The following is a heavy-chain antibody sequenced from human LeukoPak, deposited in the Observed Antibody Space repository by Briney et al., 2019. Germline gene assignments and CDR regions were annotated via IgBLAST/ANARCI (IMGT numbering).Heavy chain of an antibody. CDR1: GFTFSSYA. CDR2: VSTSGGTT. V-gene: IGHV3-23*01. D-gene: IGHD1-26*01. J-gene: IGHJ6*03. CDR3: ARSSRRVGASTPYYYYFYMDV. Sequence: PGGSLRLSCVASGFTFSSYALSWVRQAPGKGLEWVSSVSTSGGTTYSADSVKGRFTISRDNSKNTLYLQMNSLRAEDTAVFYCARSSRRVGASTPYYYYFYMDVWGKGTTVTVSS.